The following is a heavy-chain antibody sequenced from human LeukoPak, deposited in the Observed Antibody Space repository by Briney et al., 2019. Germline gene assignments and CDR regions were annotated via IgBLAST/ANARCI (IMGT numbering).Heavy chain of an antibody. D-gene: IGHD6-19*01. Sequence: GGSLRLSCAASGFTSSSYSMNWVRQAPGKGLEWVSSISSSSSYVYYADSVKGRFTISRDNAKNSLYLQMNSLRAEDTAVYYCARDEEQWLVRYYGMDVWGQGTTVTVSS. V-gene: IGHV3-21*01. J-gene: IGHJ6*02. CDR2: ISSSSSYV. CDR1: GFTSSSYS. CDR3: ARDEEQWLVRYYGMDV.